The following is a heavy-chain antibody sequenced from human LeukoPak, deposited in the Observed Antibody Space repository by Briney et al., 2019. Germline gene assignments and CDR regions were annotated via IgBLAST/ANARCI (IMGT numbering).Heavy chain of an antibody. CDR2: ISSSGSTI. CDR3: ARGYYYDSSGYPGDY. V-gene: IGHV3-48*03. D-gene: IGHD3-22*01. J-gene: IGHJ4*02. CDR1: GFTFSSYE. Sequence: GGSLRLSCAASGFTFSSYEMNWVRQAPGKGLEWVSYISSSGSTIYYADSVKGRFTISRDNAKNSLYLQMNSLRAEDTALYYCARGYYYDSSGYPGDYWGQGTLVTVSS.